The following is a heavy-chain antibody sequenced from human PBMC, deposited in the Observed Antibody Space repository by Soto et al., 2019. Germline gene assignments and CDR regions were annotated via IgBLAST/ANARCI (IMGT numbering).Heavy chain of an antibody. CDR2: ISYDATDI. J-gene: IGHJ4*02. D-gene: IGHD6-19*01. CDR3: AREALGSSGWLDY. V-gene: IGHV3-30-3*01. CDR1: GFTFSNCA. Sequence: QVQVVESGGGVVQPGRSLRLSCAASGFTFSNCAMHWVRQAPGKGLAWVAVISYDATDIYYADSVKGRFTISRDNSKNTLYLQMNSLRAEDTAVYYCAREALGSSGWLDYWGQGTLVTVSS.